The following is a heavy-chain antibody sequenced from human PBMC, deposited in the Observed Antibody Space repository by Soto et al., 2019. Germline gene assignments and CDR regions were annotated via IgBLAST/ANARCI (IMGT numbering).Heavy chain of an antibody. CDR3: ARHRQRELGYCSGGSCYPLGMDV. CDR1: GFTFSSYS. J-gene: IGHJ6*02. D-gene: IGHD2-15*01. V-gene: IGHV3-21*01. Sequence: GGSLRLSCAASGFTFSSYSMNWVRQAPGKGLEWVSSISSSSSYIYYADSVKGRFTISRDNAKNSLYLQMNSLRAEDTAVYYCARHRQRELGYCSGGSCYPLGMDVWGQGTTVTVSS. CDR2: ISSSSSYI.